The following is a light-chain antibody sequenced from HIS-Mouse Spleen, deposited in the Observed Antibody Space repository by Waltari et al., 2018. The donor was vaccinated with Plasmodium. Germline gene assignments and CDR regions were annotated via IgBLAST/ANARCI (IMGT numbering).Light chain of an antibody. CDR2: KDS. CDR3: QSADSSGTYRV. J-gene: IGLJ2*01. CDR1: ESPQHY. Sequence: SYELPQPPSVSVSPGQTARITCPGGESPQHYSYWYQQKPGQAPVLVIYKDSERPSGIPERFSGSSSGTTVTLTISGVQAEDEADYYCQSADSSGTYRVFGGGTKLTVL. V-gene: IGLV3-25*03.